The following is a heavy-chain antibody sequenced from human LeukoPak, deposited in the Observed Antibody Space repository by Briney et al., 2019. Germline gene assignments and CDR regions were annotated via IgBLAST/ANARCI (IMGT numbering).Heavy chain of an antibody. J-gene: IGHJ4*02. D-gene: IGHD1-1*01. V-gene: IGHV3-11*04. CDR3: ARDRTYNWNGDDHVFPTDFDY. CDR2: ISSGGKMT. CDR1: GFTFSDYY. Sequence: KPGGSLRLSCEASGFTFSDYYMNWIRQPPGKGLEWLSHISSGGKMTYYADSVKGRFTISRDNAKNSLYLQMNSLRAEDTAVYYCARDRTYNWNGDDHVFPTDFDYWGQGTLVTVSS.